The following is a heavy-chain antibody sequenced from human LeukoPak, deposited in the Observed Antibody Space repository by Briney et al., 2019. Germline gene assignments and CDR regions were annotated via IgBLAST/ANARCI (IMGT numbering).Heavy chain of an antibody. D-gene: IGHD3-22*01. CDR1: GASISSYY. CDR3: ARGRPTEYYDGSGYYYFDS. CDR2: IYTSGST. Sequence: PSETLSLTCTVSGASISSYYWSWIRQPAGKGLEWIGRIYTSGSTNYNTSLKSRVTMSVDTSKIQFSLKLSSVTAADTAMYYCARGRPTEYYDGSGYYYFDSWGQGTLVTVAS. V-gene: IGHV4-4*07. J-gene: IGHJ4*02.